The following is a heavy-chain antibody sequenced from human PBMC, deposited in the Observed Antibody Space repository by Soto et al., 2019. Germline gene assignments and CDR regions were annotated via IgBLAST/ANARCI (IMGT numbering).Heavy chain of an antibody. J-gene: IGHJ2*01. V-gene: IGHV3-23*01. CDR3: ATSYDFWSGYYTRDWYFDL. D-gene: IGHD3-3*01. CDR2: ISGSGGST. CDR1: GFTFSSYA. Sequence: EVQLLESGGGLVQPGGSLRLSCAASGFTFSSYAMSWVRQAPGTGLEWVSAISGSGGSTYYADSVKGRFTISRDNSKNTLYLQMNSLRGEDTAVYYCATSYDFWSGYYTRDWYFDLWGRGTLVTVSS.